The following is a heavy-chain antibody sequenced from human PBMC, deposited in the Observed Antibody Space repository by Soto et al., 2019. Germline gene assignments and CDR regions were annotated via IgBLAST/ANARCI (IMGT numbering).Heavy chain of an antibody. CDR3: TKEGAWRLNYYYYYMDV. J-gene: IGHJ6*03. CDR1: GSTLSMYA. Sequence: EVQLLESGGGLVQPGGSLRLSCAASGSTLSMYAMSWVRQAPGKGLEWVSAISGSGGNTNYADSVQGRFTISRDNSKNTLVPQMNSLRAEDTAVYYCTKEGAWRLNYYYYYMDVWGKGSTVTVSS. V-gene: IGHV3-23*01. D-gene: IGHD3-10*01. CDR2: ISGSGGNT.